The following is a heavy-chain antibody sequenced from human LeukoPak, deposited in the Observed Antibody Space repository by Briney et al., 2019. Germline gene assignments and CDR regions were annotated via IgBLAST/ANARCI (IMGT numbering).Heavy chain of an antibody. V-gene: IGHV4-31*03. J-gene: IGHJ5*02. CDR3: AREEAGWSNWFDP. CDR1: GGSISSGGYY. D-gene: IGHD6-19*01. Sequence: PSETLSLTCTVSGGSISSGGYYWSWIRQHPGKGLEWIGYIYYSGSTYYNPSLKSRVTISVDTSKNQFSLKLSSVTAVDTAVYYCAREEAGWSNWFDPWGQGTLVTVSS. CDR2: IYYSGST.